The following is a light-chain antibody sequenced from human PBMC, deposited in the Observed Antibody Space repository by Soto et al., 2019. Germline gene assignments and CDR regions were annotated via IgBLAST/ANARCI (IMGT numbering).Light chain of an antibody. CDR1: QSVTSDF. J-gene: IGKJ2*01. Sequence: EIVLTHSPGTLSLSPGEIATLSCRASQSVTSDFLAWYQQKPGQAPRLLIYGASTRAAGVPDRFSGSGSGTDFTLTITRLEPEDFAVYYCQQYGRSSLMFTFGQGTKLGV. CDR2: GAS. V-gene: IGKV3-20*01. CDR3: QQYGRSSLMFT.